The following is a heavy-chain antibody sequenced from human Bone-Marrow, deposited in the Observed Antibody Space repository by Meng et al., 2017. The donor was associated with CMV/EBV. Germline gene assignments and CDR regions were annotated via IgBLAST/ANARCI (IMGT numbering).Heavy chain of an antibody. V-gene: IGHV4-39*07. J-gene: IGHJ4*02. CDR2: IYYSGST. Sequence: SETLSLTCTVSGGSISSSSYYWGWIRQPPGKGLEWIGSIYYSGSTYYNPSLKSRVTISVDTSKNQFSLKLRSVTAADTAVYYCARDGSLDFWGQGTLVTVSS. CDR1: GGSISSSSYY. CDR3: ARDGSLDF. D-gene: IGHD5-12*01.